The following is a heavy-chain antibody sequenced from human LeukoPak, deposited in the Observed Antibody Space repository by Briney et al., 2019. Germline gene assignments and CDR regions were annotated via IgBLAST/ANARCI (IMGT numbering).Heavy chain of an antibody. V-gene: IGHV5-51*01. Sequence: GESLKISCKGSGYSFTSYWIGWVRQMPGKGLEWMGIIYPGDSDTRYSPSFQGQVTISADKSISTAYLQWSSLKASDTAMYYCAGLWGPGRVRGVILPYGMDVWGQGTTVTVSS. CDR2: IYPGDSDT. D-gene: IGHD3-10*01. CDR1: GYSFTSYW. J-gene: IGHJ6*02. CDR3: AGLWGPGRVRGVILPYGMDV.